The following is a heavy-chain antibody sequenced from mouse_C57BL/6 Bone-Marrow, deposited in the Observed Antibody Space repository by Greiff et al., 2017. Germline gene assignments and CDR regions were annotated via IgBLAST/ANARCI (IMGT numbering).Heavy chain of an antibody. D-gene: IGHD2-13*01. CDR1: GFNIKDYY. V-gene: IGHV14-2*01. Sequence: EVKLVESGAELVKPGASVKLSCTASGFNIKDYYMHWVKQRTEQGLEWIGRIDPEDGETKYAPKFQGKDTITADTSSNTAYLQLSSLTSEDTSVYYCAWGDYSRAMDYWGQGTSVTVSS. CDR2: IDPEDGET. CDR3: AWGDYSRAMDY. J-gene: IGHJ4*01.